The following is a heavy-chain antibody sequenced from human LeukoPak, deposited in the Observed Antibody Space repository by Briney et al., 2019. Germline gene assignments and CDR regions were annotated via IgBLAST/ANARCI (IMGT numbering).Heavy chain of an antibody. D-gene: IGHD4-17*01. Sequence: SETLSLTCTVSGGSISSGDYYWSRIRQPPRKGLEWIGYICYSGSTYYNPSLKSRVTISVDTSKNQFSLKLSSVTAADTAVYYCARAGYGDYKLDYWGQGTLVTVSS. V-gene: IGHV4-30-4*08. CDR3: ARAGYGDYKLDY. J-gene: IGHJ4*02. CDR2: ICYSGST. CDR1: GGSISSGDYY.